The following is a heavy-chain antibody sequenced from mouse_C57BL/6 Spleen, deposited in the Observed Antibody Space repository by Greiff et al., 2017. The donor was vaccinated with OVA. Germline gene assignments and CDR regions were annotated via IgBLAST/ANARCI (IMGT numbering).Heavy chain of an antibody. V-gene: IGHV5-16*01. D-gene: IGHD1-1*01. Sequence: EVKLLESEGGLVQPGSSMKLSCTASGFTFSDYYMAWVRQVPEKGLEWVANINYDGSSTYYLDSLKSRFIISRDNAKNILYLQMSSLKSEDTATYYCARGYYGSSRYFDVWGTGTTVTVSS. CDR3: ARGYYGSSRYFDV. CDR2: INYDGSST. CDR1: GFTFSDYY. J-gene: IGHJ1*03.